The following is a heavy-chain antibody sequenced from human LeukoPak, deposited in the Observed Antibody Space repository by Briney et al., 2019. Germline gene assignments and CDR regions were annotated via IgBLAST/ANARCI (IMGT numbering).Heavy chain of an antibody. Sequence: GGSLRLSCAASGFRFSVYSMSWVRQAPGKGLEWVSYINSFSSVMYYADSVRGRFTISRDDAKNSLYLQMNSLRDEDAAIYYCARDTTTVAAVRTSDYRGQGTLVAVSS. D-gene: IGHD6-19*01. V-gene: IGHV3-48*02. J-gene: IGHJ4*02. CDR2: INSFSSVM. CDR1: GFRFSVYS. CDR3: ARDTTTVAAVRTSDY.